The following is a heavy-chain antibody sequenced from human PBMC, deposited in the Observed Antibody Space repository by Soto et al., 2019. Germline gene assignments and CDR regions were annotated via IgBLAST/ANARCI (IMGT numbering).Heavy chain of an antibody. V-gene: IGHV1-18*01. CDR1: GYTFSDYG. J-gene: IGHJ4*02. CDR3: AREPPETPPDY. CDR2: ISTKNGNT. Sequence: GASVKVSCKASGYTFSDYGISWVRQAPGQGLEWMGWISTKNGNTNFAQKFRGRVTMTTDTSTSTVYMELRSLKPDDSAVYYCAREPPETPPDYWGQGILVTVSS.